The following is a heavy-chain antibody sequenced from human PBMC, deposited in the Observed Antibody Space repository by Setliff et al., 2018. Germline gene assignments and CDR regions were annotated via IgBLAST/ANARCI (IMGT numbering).Heavy chain of an antibody. CDR3: ARVAGFSYMDV. J-gene: IGHJ6*03. Sequence: SETLSLTCTVSGDSISRAKYYWSWIRQSAGKGLECLGRIYTDGSTKYNPSLNSRVTLLIDTAKNQISLRLSSVTAADTAVYFCARVAGFSYMDVWGKGTTVTVSS. D-gene: IGHD3-3*01. V-gene: IGHV4-61*02. CDR2: IYTDGST. CDR1: GDSISRAKYY.